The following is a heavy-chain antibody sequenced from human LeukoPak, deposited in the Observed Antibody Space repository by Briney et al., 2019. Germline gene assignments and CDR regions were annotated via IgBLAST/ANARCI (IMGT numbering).Heavy chain of an antibody. V-gene: IGHV3-7*01. Sequence: PGGSLRLSCAGSGFTFSNSWMGWVRQAPGKGLEWVANVQHIGGETYYVDSVKGRFTISRDNAKNLLYLQMNSLRAEDTAIYYCARENSGIAATDIIDSWGQGTLVTVSS. D-gene: IGHD6-13*01. CDR2: VQHIGGET. CDR1: GFTFSNSW. CDR3: ARENSGIAATDIIDS. J-gene: IGHJ4*02.